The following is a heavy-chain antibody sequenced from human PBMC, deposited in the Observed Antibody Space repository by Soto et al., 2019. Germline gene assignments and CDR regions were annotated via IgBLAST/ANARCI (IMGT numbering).Heavy chain of an antibody. Sequence: GASVKVSCKASGGTFSSYAISWVRQAPGQGLEWMGGIIPIFGTANYAQKFQGRVTITADESTSTAYMELSSLRSEDMAVYYCAREILSGYYWNSIYFDYWGQGTRVTVSS. V-gene: IGHV1-69*13. CDR2: IIPIFGTA. CDR1: GGTFSSYA. D-gene: IGHD1-7*01. J-gene: IGHJ4*02. CDR3: AREILSGYYWNSIYFDY.